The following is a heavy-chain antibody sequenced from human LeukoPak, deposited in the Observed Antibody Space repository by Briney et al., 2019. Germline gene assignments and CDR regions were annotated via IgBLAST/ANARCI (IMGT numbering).Heavy chain of an antibody. CDR1: GYSFTSYW. Sequence: GESLKISCKGSGYSFTSYWIGWVRQMPGKGLEWMGIIYPGDSDTRYSPSFQGQVTISADKSISTAYLQWSSLKASDTAMYYCARHTKYYDILTGYANFDYWGQGTLVTVSS. D-gene: IGHD3-9*01. J-gene: IGHJ4*02. CDR2: IYPGDSDT. V-gene: IGHV5-51*01. CDR3: ARHTKYYDILTGYANFDY.